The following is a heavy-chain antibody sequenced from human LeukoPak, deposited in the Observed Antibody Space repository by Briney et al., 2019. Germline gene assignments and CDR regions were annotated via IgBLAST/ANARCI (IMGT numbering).Heavy chain of an antibody. CDR2: ISSSGSTI. J-gene: IGHJ3*02. D-gene: IGHD3-10*01. CDR3: ARGQKRGVIYDAFGI. CDR1: GFTFSSYE. V-gene: IGHV3-48*03. Sequence: TGGSLRLSCAASGFTFSSYEMNWVRQAPGKGLEWVSYISSSGSTIYYADSVKGRFTISRDNAKNSLYLQMNSLRAEDTAVYYCARGQKRGVIYDAFGIWGQGTMVTVSS.